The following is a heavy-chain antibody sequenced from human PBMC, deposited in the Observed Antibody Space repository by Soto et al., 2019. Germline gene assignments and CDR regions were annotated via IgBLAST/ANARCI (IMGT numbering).Heavy chain of an antibody. CDR1: GGSISTGGYY. Sequence: PSETLSLTCTVSGGSISTGGYYWSWIRQYPGKGLEWIGYIYYTGSAHYNPSLTSRVTMAVDTSNNHFSLKLTSVTAADTAVYYCARGRSDIAVVPVDFWGPGTLVTVSS. D-gene: IGHD2-2*01. J-gene: IGHJ4*02. V-gene: IGHV4-31*03. CDR2: IYYTGSA. CDR3: ARGRSDIAVVPVDF.